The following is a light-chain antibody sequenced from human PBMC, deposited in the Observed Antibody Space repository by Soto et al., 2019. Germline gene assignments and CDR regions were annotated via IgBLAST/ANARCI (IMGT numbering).Light chain of an antibody. V-gene: IGKV3-11*01. CDR3: QQRSNWPPLT. CDR1: QSVSIK. Sequence: EIVMTQSPATLSVSPGERATLSCRASQSVSIKLAWYQQKPGQAPRLLIYDASNRATGIPARFSGSGSGTDFTLTISSLEPEDFAVYYCQQRSNWPPLTFGGGTKVDI. J-gene: IGKJ4*01. CDR2: DAS.